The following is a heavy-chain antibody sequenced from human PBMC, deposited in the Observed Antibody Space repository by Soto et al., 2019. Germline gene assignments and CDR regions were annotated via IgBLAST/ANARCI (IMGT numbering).Heavy chain of an antibody. V-gene: IGHV3-74*01. D-gene: IGHD3-3*02. Sequence: EVQLVESGGGLVQPGGYLRLSCAASGFTFSPYWMHWIRQVPGKGLEWVSRINSDASDTYYADSVKGRFTIYIDNAKNTLHLEMTSLRAEDTAVYYCVRDGHCISTLCDGNWFDPWGQGTLVTVSS. CDR3: VRDGHCISTLCDGNWFDP. J-gene: IGHJ5*02. CDR1: GFTFSPYW. CDR2: INSDASDT.